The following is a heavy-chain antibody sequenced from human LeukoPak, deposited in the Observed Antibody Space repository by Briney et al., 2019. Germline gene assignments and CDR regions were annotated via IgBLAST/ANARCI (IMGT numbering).Heavy chain of an antibody. J-gene: IGHJ6*03. CDR2: IYSNGDT. Sequence: SETLSLTCTVSGVYITNGLYFWNWIRQPAGKGLEWIGRIYSNGDTNYNPSLKSRVTISQDRTRNQFSLKLSSVTAADTAVYYCARSSEGRYYYDSSGFSYYYYHMDVWGKGTTVTISS. CDR1: GVYITNGLYF. D-gene: IGHD3-22*01. V-gene: IGHV4-61*02. CDR3: ARSSEGRYYYDSSGFSYYYYHMDV.